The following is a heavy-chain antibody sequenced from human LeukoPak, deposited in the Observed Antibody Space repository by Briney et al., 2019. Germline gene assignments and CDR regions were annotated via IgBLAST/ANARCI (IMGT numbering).Heavy chain of an antibody. CDR1: GYTFTSYY. CDR2: INPSGGST. Sequence: AXVKVSCKASGYTFTSYYMHWVRQAPGQGLEWMGIINPSGGSTSYAQKFQGRVTMTRDTSTSTVYMELSSLRSEDTAVYYCARGEWENNAMAYYFDYWGQGTLVTVSS. CDR3: ARGEWENNAMAYYFDY. D-gene: IGHD1-26*01. J-gene: IGHJ4*02. V-gene: IGHV1-46*01.